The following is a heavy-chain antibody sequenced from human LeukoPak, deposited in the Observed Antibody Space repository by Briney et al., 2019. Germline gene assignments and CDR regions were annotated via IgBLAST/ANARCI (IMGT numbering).Heavy chain of an antibody. Sequence: ASVKVSCKASGYTFTGYYMHWVRQAPGQGLEWMGWINPNSGGTNYAQKFQGRVTMTRDTSASTAYMELSSLRSEDMAVYYCARGDRYPYYYYYYMDVWGKGTTVTISS. J-gene: IGHJ6*03. CDR3: ARGDRYPYYYYYYMDV. V-gene: IGHV1-2*02. D-gene: IGHD2-2*02. CDR2: INPNSGGT. CDR1: GYTFTGYY.